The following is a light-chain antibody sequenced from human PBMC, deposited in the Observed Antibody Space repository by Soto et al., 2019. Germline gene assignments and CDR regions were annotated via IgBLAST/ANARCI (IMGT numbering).Light chain of an antibody. CDR1: QSVLYSSNNKNY. J-gene: IGKJ4*02. V-gene: IGKV4-1*01. Sequence: DLVLTPSPDSLAVSLGERVTINCMTSQSVLYSSNNKNYLGWYQQKAGQPPKLLIYCATTRESGVPDRFSGSGSGTDFTLTISSLQAEDFAVYYCQQYVSSPLTFGGGTKVDIK. CDR3: QQYVSSPLT. CDR2: CAT.